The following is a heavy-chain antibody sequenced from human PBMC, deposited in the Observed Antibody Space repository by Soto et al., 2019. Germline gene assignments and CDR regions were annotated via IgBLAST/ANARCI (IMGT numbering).Heavy chain of an antibody. CDR3: AKDFGDPYAFDI. V-gene: IGHV3-23*01. J-gene: IGHJ3*02. Sequence: VQLLESGGELVQPGGSLRLSCAASGFTFSTYAMSWVRQAPGKGLEWISNIRGSNGRIDYADSVMGRFTISRDNSKNTLYLEMNSLRAEDTAVYYCAKDFGDPYAFDIWGQGAMVTVSS. CDR2: IRGSNGRI. D-gene: IGHD2-21*01. CDR1: GFTFSTYA.